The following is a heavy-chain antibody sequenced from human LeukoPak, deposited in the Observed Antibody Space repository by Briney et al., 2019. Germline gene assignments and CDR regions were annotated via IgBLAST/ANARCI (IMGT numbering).Heavy chain of an antibody. CDR2: INHRGST. D-gene: IGHD6-19*01. J-gene: IGHJ3*02. V-gene: IGHV4-34*01. CDR3: ARIMYSSGWADAFDI. Sequence: PSETLSLTCSVYGGSFSGYYCSWVRQPPGKGLEWIGAINHRGSTNYNPSLEGRVNISVDTSKNQFSLKLSSVTAGDTAVYYCARIMYSSGWADAFDIWGQGTMVTVSS. CDR1: GGSFSGYY.